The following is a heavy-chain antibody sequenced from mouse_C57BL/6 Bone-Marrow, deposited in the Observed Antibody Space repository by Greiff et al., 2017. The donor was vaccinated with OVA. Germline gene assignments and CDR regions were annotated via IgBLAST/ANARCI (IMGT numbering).Heavy chain of an antibody. CDR3: ARDYGGFDY. CDR1: GYTFTDYN. CDR2: INPNNGGT. V-gene: IGHV1-22*01. Sequence: VHVKQSGPELVKPGASVKMSCKASGYTFTDYNMHWVKQSHGKSLEWIGYINPNNGGTSYNQKFKGKATLTVNKSSSTAYMELRSLTSEDSAVYYCARDYGGFDYWGQGTTLTVSS. J-gene: IGHJ2*01. D-gene: IGHD1-1*01.